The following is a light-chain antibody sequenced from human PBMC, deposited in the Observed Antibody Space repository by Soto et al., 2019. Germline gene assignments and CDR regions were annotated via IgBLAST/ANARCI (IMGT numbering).Light chain of an antibody. V-gene: IGLV1-44*01. CDR2: NND. CDR1: SSNIGNNT. CDR3: AAWDVSLDGFYV. J-gene: IGLJ1*01. Sequence: QSVLTQPPSASGTPGQRVTISCSGSSSNIGNNTVTWYLQLPGTAPKLLIYNNDERPSGVPERFSGSKSGTSASLAIGGLRSEDEDDYSCAAWDVSLDGFYVFGSGTKLTVL.